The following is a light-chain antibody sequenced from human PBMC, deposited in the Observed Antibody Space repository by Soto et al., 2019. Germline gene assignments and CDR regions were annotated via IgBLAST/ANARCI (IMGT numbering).Light chain of an antibody. V-gene: IGLV2-14*01. CDR3: SSYTSSSTRV. CDR1: NSEVGGYNY. J-gene: IGLJ1*01. Sequence: QSVLTQPASVSGSPGQLITISCTGTNSEVGGYNYVSWYQQHPGKAPKLMIYDVSNRPSGVSNRFSGSKSGNTASLTISGLQAEDESDYYCSSYTSSSTRVFGTGTKVTVL. CDR2: DVS.